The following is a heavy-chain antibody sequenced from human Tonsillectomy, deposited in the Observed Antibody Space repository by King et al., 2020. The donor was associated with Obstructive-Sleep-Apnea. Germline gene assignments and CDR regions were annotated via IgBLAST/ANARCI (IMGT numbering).Heavy chain of an antibody. CDR3: ASHSGGLLCPFDY. V-gene: IGHV3-23*04. J-gene: IGHJ4*02. Sequence: VQLVESGGGLVQPGGSLRLSCAASGFTFSSYAMSWVRQAPGKGLEWVSVISGRGGNTYYADSVKGRFTISRDNSKSTLYLQMNSLRAEDTAVYYCASHSGGLLCPFDYWGQGTLVTVSS. D-gene: IGHD6-25*01. CDR1: GFTFSSYA. CDR2: ISGRGGNT.